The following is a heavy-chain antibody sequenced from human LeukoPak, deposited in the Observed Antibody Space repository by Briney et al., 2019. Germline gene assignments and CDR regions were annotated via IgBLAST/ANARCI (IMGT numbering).Heavy chain of an antibody. J-gene: IGHJ4*02. CDR2: IIPIFGTA. Sequence: SVKVSRKASGYTFTGYYMHWVRQAPGQGFEWMGWIIPIFGTANYAQKFQGRVTITTDESTSTAYMELSSLRSEDTAVYYCARESVITIFGVVIFRPLFDYWGQGTLVTVSS. CDR1: GYTFTGYY. D-gene: IGHD3-3*01. V-gene: IGHV1-69*05. CDR3: ARESVITIFGVVIFRPLFDY.